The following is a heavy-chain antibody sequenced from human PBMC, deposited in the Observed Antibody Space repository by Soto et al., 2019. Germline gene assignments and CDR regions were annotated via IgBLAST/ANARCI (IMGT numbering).Heavy chain of an antibody. CDR2: ISGSGGST. CDR3: AKDRALPSITIFGVVITYFDY. J-gene: IGHJ4*02. D-gene: IGHD3-3*01. CDR1: GFTFSSYA. Sequence: GSLRLSCAASGFTFSSYAMSWVRQAPGKGLEWVSAISGSGGSTYYADSVKGRFTISRDNSKNTLYLQMNSLRAEDTAVYYCAKDRALPSITIFGVVITYFDYWGQGTLVTVSS. V-gene: IGHV3-23*01.